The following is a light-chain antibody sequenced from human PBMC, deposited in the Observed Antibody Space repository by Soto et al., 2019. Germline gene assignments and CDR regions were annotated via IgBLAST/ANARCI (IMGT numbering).Light chain of an antibody. J-gene: IGKJ2*02. Sequence: DIVMTQSPDSLAVSLGERATINCKSSQSVLYSSNNKNYLSWYQQKPGQPPKLLIYWASTRESGVPDRFSGSGSGTEFTLTISSLQAEDVAVYYCRQYYSSLCTFGQATKLEIK. CDR2: WAS. CDR1: QSVLYSSNNKNY. CDR3: RQYYSSLCT. V-gene: IGKV4-1*01.